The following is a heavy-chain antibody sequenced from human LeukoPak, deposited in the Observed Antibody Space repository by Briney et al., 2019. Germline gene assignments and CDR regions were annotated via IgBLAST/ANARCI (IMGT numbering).Heavy chain of an antibody. CDR3: ATDEAGRDYYYYYYMDV. J-gene: IGHJ6*03. Sequence: SVKVSCKASGYTFTSYYMHWVRQAPGQGLEWMGGIIPIFGTANYAQKFQGRVTITADKSTSTAYMELSSLRSEDTAVYYCATDEAGRDYYYYYYMDVWGKGTTVTVSS. CDR1: GYTFTSYY. CDR2: IIPIFGTA. V-gene: IGHV1-69*06. D-gene: IGHD6-13*01.